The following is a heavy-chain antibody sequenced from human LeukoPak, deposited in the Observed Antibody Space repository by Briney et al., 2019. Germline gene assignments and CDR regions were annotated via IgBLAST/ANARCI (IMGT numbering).Heavy chain of an antibody. V-gene: IGHV3-23*01. Sequence: GGSLRLSCAASGFTFSSYAMSWVRQAPGKGLEWVSAISGSGGSTYYADSVKGRFTISRDNSKNTLYLQMNSLRAEDTAVYYCAKEPSTYYYGSGSSGPLGEWGQGTLVTVSS. CDR2: ISGSGGST. CDR1: GFTFSSYA. CDR3: AKEPSTYYYGSGSSGPLGE. J-gene: IGHJ4*02. D-gene: IGHD3-10*01.